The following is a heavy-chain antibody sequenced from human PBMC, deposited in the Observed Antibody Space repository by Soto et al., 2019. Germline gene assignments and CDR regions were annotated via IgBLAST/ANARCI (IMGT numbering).Heavy chain of an antibody. J-gene: IGHJ6*02. D-gene: IGHD3-10*01. CDR2: INPSCGST. CDR1: GYTFTSYY. V-gene: IGHV1-46*01. Sequence: ASVKVSCKASGYTFTSYYMHWVRQAPGQGLEWMGIINPSCGSTSYAQKFQGRVTMTRDTSTSTVYMELSSLRSEDTAVYYCARHTHITMVRGVKGIAFYGMDAWGQGTTVTVSS. CDR3: ARHTHITMVRGVKGIAFYGMDA.